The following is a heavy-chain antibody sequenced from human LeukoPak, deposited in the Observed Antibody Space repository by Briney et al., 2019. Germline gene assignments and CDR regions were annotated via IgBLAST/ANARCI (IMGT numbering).Heavy chain of an antibody. D-gene: IGHD3-22*01. Sequence: SETLSLTCTVSGGSVSSGSYYWSWIRQPPGKGLGWIGYIYYSGSTNYNPSLKSRVTISVDTSKNQFSLKLSSVTAADTAVYYCARVVTTYYYDSSGDYFDYWGQGTLVTVSS. CDR2: IYYSGST. V-gene: IGHV4-61*01. CDR1: GGSVSSGSYY. J-gene: IGHJ4*02. CDR3: ARVVTTYYYDSSGDYFDY.